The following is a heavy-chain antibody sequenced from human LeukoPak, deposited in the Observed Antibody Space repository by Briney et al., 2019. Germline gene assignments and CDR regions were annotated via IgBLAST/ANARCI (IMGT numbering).Heavy chain of an antibody. Sequence: ASVKVSCKASGYTFTSYYMHWVRQAPGQGLEWMGIINPSGGSTSYAQKFQGRVTMTRDMSTSTVYMELSSLRSDDTAVYYCARDGRGILGTTGIDYWGQGTLVTVSS. CDR3: ARDGRGILGTTGIDY. CDR2: INPSGGST. J-gene: IGHJ4*02. V-gene: IGHV1-46*01. CDR1: GYTFTSYY. D-gene: IGHD3-16*01.